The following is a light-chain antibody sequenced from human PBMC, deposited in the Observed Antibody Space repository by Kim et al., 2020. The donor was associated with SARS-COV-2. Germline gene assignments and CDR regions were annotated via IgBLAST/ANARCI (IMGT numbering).Light chain of an antibody. V-gene: IGLV1-40*01. Sequence: QSVTLSCTGTISNIGAGYDVHWYQQLPRAAPKLLIYGNHNRPSGVPDRFSGSKSGTSASLAITGLQAEDEADYYCQSYDSSLSGSVFGGGTKVTVL. J-gene: IGLJ6*01. CDR1: ISNIGAGYD. CDR2: GNH. CDR3: QSYDSSLSGSV.